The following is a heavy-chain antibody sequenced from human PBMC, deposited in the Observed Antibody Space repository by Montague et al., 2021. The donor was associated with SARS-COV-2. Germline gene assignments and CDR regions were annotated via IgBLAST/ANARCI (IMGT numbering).Heavy chain of an antibody. CDR2: TYYRSKWYN. V-gene: IGHV6-1*01. J-gene: IGHJ6*02. Sequence: CAISGDSVSGNSATWNWVTQSPSRGLEWLGRTYYRSKWYNDYAVSVRGRVTINPDTSKNQFSLQLNSVTPEDTAIYYCTSGREGNYNVMDVWGQGTTVTVSS. CDR1: GDSVSGNSAT. D-gene: IGHD1-1*01. CDR3: TSGREGNYNVMDV.